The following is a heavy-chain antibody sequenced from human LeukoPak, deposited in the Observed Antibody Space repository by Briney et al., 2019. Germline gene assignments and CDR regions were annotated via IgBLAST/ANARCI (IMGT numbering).Heavy chain of an antibody. J-gene: IGHJ4*02. D-gene: IGHD7-27*01. Sequence: GGSLRLSCSGFGFTYRSFWMGWVRQAPGKGLGWVANIKFDGTATNYVDSVKARFSISRDNSKNSLYLQMNSLRVEDTAMYYCTKTGGPWDWGQGTLVTVSS. CDR3: TKTGGPWD. V-gene: IGHV3-7*03. CDR1: GFTYRSFW. CDR2: IKFDGTAT.